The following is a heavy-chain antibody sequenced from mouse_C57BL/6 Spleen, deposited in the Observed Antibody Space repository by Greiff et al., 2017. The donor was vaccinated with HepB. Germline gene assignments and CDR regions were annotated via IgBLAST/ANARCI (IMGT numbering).Heavy chain of an antibody. CDR3: TRCGSSYGWYFDV. V-gene: IGHV1-15*01. CDR2: IDPETGGT. J-gene: IGHJ1*03. Sequence: VQLQQSGAELVRPGASVTLSCKASGYTFTDYEMHWVKQTPVHGLEWIGAIDPETGGTAYNQKFKGKAILTADKSSSTAYMELRSLTSEDSAVYYCTRCGSSYGWYFDVWGTVTTVTVSS. CDR1: GYTFTDYE. D-gene: IGHD1-1*01.